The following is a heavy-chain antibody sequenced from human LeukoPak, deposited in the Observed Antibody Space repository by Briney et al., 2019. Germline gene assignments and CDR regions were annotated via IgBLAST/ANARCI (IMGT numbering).Heavy chain of an antibody. Sequence: ASVKVSCKASGYTFTGYYMHWVRQAPGQGLEWMGWVNPNSGGTNYAQKFQGRVTMTRDTSISTAYMELSRLRSDDTAVYYCAREDYYDSSGYHWFDPWGQGTLVTVSS. D-gene: IGHD3-22*01. CDR2: VNPNSGGT. CDR1: GYTFTGYY. CDR3: AREDYYDSSGYHWFDP. V-gene: IGHV1-2*02. J-gene: IGHJ5*02.